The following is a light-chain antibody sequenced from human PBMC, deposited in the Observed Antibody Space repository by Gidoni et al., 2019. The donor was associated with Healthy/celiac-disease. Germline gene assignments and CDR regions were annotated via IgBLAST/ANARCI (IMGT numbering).Light chain of an antibody. J-gene: IGKJ2*01. V-gene: IGKV3D-7*01. CDR1: QSVSSSY. CDR2: GAS. Sequence: EIVMTQSPATLSLSPGERATLSCRASQSVSSSYLSWYQQKPGQAPRLLIYGASTRATGIPARFSGSGSGTDFTLTISSLQPEDFAVYYCQQDIGQGTKLEIK. CDR3: QQD.